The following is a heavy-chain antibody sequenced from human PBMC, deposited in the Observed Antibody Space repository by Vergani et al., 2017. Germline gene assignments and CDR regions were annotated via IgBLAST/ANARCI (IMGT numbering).Heavy chain of an antibody. Sequence: QVQSVESGGGLVKPGGSLRLSCAASGFTFSDHYMSWVRQAPGKGLEWISYMSSGDSIYYADSVKGRFTVSRNNTKITLYLQRNSLKAEDTAVYYCARETDTGSSVSYNYYAMDVWGQGTTVSVSS. V-gene: IGHV3-11*04. CDR2: MSSGDSI. J-gene: IGHJ6*02. CDR3: ARETDTGSSVSYNYYAMDV. CDR1: GFTFSDHY. D-gene: IGHD3-9*01.